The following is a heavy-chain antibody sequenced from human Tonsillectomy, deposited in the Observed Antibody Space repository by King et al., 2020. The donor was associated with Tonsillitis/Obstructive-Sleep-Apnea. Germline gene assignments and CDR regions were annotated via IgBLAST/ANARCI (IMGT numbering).Heavy chain of an antibody. V-gene: IGHV3-23*04. D-gene: IGHD4-23*01. CDR2: ISDSGGST. Sequence: VQLVESGGGLVQSGGSLRLSCAASGFTFSSYAMSWVRQAPGKGLEWVSVISDSGGSTYYADSVKGRFTISRDNSKNTLYLQMNSLRAADTVVYYCAKLDGGNSGSHFDYWGQGTLVTVSS. J-gene: IGHJ4*02. CDR3: AKLDGGNSGSHFDY. CDR1: GFTFSSYA.